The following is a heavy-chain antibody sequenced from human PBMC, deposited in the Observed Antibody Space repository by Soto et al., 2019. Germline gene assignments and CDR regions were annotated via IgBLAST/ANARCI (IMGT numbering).Heavy chain of an antibody. CDR3: VRDGYPAWVYGVDV. CDR2: MNSDGSRA. Sequence: PGGSLRLSCIASGFTFSTYWMHWVRQAPGKGLAWVSRMNSDGSRADYADSVKGRFTISRDNARNTLSLQMNSLRAEDTAVYYCVRDGYPAWVYGVDVWGQGTTVTVSS. CDR1: GFTFSTYW. V-gene: IGHV3-74*01. J-gene: IGHJ6*02. D-gene: IGHD1-1*01.